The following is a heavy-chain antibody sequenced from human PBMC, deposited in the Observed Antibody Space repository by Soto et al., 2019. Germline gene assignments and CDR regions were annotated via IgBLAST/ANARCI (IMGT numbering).Heavy chain of an antibody. V-gene: IGHV4-59*01. CDR2: IYYSGST. Sequence: QVKLQESGPGLVKPSETLSLTCTVSGGSISSYYWSWIRQPPGKGLEWIGYIYYSGSTNYNPSLKRRVTTSVDTSKNQFSLKLSSVTAADTAVYYCARDIMGTNYYYYGMDVWGQGTTVTVSS. D-gene: IGHD2-8*01. CDR3: ARDIMGTNYYYYGMDV. J-gene: IGHJ6*02. CDR1: GGSISSYY.